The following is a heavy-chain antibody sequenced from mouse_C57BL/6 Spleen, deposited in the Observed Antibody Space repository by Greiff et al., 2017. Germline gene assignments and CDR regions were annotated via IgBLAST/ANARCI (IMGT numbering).Heavy chain of an antibody. V-gene: IGHV1-50*01. D-gene: IGHD1-1*01. Sequence: QVQLQQPGAELVKPGASVKLSCKASGYTFTSYWMQWVKQRPGQGLEWIGEIDPSDSYTNSNQKFKGKATLTVDTSSSTAYMQLIILTSEDSAVYYCARFATTVVATTDYGGQGTSVTVSS. CDR3: ARFATTVVATTDY. CDR2: IDPSDSYT. J-gene: IGHJ4*01. CDR1: GYTFTSYW.